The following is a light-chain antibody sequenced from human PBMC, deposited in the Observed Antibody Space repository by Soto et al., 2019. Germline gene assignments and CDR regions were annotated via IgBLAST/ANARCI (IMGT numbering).Light chain of an antibody. J-gene: IGLJ1*01. Sequence: QSALTQPPSASGSPGQSVTISCTGTSSDVGGYNYVSWYQQHPGKAPKLILYEISERPSGVPDRFSGSKSGNTASLTVSGRQAEDEADYYCSSYAGNNNCVFGTGTKLTVL. V-gene: IGLV2-8*01. CDR2: EIS. CDR3: SSYAGNNNCV. CDR1: SSDVGGYNY.